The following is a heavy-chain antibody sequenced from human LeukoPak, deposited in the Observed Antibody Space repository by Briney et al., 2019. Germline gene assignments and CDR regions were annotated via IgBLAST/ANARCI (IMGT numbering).Heavy chain of an antibody. V-gene: IGHV3-30*14. J-gene: IGHJ6*03. CDR3: VRESERQTASDYFYYMGV. CDR1: GFTFSNYA. CDR2: ISFDGKNK. Sequence: GGSLRLSCEASGFTFSNYAMHWVRQAPGKEQQWGSVISFDGKNKKYAGSVNGRFTISRDDSKNTLFLQMNSLRTEDTAVYYCVRESERQTASDYFYYMGVWGKGTTVTVSS. D-gene: IGHD6-25*01.